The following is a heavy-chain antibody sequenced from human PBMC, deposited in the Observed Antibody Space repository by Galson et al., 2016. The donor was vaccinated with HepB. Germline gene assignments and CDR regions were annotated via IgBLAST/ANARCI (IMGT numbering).Heavy chain of an antibody. CDR3: SRGSDWPPHYFDY. CDR2: IYYSGST. V-gene: IGHV4-31*03. J-gene: IGHJ4*02. CDR1: GGSISRGSYY. D-gene: IGHD3-9*01. Sequence: TLSLTCNVSGGSISRGSYYWSWIRQHPGKGLECIGYIYYSGSTYYNPSLKSRVAISVDTSKNQFSLKLSSVTAADPAVYYCSRGSDWPPHYFDYWGQGTLVTVSS.